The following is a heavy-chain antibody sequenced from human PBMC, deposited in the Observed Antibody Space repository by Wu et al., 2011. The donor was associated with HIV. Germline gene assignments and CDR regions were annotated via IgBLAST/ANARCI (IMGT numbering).Heavy chain of an antibody. Sequence: QVQLVQSGAEVKKPGSSVKVSCQASGGTFNTYAFNWVRQAPGQGLEWMGGIIPIFGTAKYVQKFQGRVTITADKSTSTAYMELSSLTSEDTAVYYCARDLGGDEDYWGQGTLVTVSA. CDR2: IIPIFGTA. V-gene: IGHV1-69*14. CDR3: ARDLGGDEDY. J-gene: IGHJ4*02. CDR1: GGTFNTYA. D-gene: IGHD2-21*01.